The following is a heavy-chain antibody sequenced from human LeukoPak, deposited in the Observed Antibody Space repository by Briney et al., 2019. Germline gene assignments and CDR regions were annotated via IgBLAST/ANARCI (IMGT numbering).Heavy chain of an antibody. CDR3: ARWNGDYQYYFDY. CDR2: IHYTGST. CDR1: GGSISVSTFS. J-gene: IGHJ4*02. D-gene: IGHD4-17*01. V-gene: IGHV4-39*01. Sequence: PSETLSLTCSVSGGSISVSTFSWGWIRQPPGKGLEWVGNIHYTGSTLYSPSLKSRVTMSVDTSNNQFSLKLSSVTAADTAVYYCARWNGDYQYYFDYWGRGTLVTVSS.